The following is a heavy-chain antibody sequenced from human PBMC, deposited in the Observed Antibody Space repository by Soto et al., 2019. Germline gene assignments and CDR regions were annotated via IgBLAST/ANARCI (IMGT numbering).Heavy chain of an antibody. CDR3: AGDQILGYCRGGSCPLDY. CDR2: IMPIFGTA. Sequence: QVQLVQSGAEVKKPASSVKVSCKASGGTFSSYAISWVRQAPGQGLEWMGGIMPIFGTANYAQKFQGRVTITADESTSTAYMELSSLRSEDTAVYYCAGDQILGYCRGGSCPLDYWGQGTLVTVSS. CDR1: GGTFSSYA. J-gene: IGHJ4*02. V-gene: IGHV1-69*01. D-gene: IGHD2-15*01.